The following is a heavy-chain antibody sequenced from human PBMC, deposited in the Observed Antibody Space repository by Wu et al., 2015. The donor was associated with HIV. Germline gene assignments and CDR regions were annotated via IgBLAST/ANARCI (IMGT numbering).Heavy chain of an antibody. Sequence: QIQLVQSGVEVKRPGASVKVSCKAFGYTFINYGISWVRQAPGQGLEWVGWITGYRGNTNYAEKFQGRATMSTESSTHTAYMELRSLTSDDTAVYYCARDEFYDMSTGYEVDXLDIWGQGTSGLSSLQ. D-gene: IGHD3-9*01. CDR2: ITGYRGNT. CDR3: ARDEFYDMSTGYEVDXLDI. J-gene: IGHJ3*02. CDR1: GYTFINYG. V-gene: IGHV1-18*01.